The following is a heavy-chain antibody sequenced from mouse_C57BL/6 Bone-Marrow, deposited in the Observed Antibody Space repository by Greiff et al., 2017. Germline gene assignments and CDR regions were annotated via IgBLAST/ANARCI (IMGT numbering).Heavy chain of an antibody. CDR3: TTVYY. V-gene: IGHV14-4*01. CDR2: IDPENGDT. J-gene: IGHJ2*01. Sequence: LVESGAELVRPGASVKLSCTASGFNIKDDYMHWVKQRPEQGLEWIGWIDPENGDTEFASKFQGKATITTDTSSNTAYLQLSSLTSEDTAVYYCTTVYYWGQGTTLTVSA. CDR1: GFNIKDDY.